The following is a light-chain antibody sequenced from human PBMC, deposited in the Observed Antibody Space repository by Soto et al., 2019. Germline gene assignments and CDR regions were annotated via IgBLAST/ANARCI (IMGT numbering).Light chain of an antibody. V-gene: IGLV1-40*01. CDR3: QSYDSSLSGYVV. CDR1: SSNIGAGYD. Sequence: QSVLTQSPSVSGAPGQRVTISCTGSSSNIGAGYDVHWYQQLPGTAPKLLIYGNSNRPSGVPDRFSGSKSGTSASLAITGLLAEDEADYYCQSYDSSLSGYVVFGGGTKLTVL. CDR2: GNS. J-gene: IGLJ2*01.